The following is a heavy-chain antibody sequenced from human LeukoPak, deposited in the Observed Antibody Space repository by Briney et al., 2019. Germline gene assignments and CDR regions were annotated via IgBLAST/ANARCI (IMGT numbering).Heavy chain of an antibody. D-gene: IGHD1-26*01. CDR1: GYSISSGYY. CDR2: IYHSGST. J-gene: IGHJ3*02. Sequence: PSETLSLTCTVSGYSISSGYYWGWIQQPPGKGLEWIGSIYHSGSTYYNPSLKSRVTMSVDTSKNQFSLKLSSVTAADTAVYYCARTYSGSYVAAFDIWGHGTMVTVSS. V-gene: IGHV4-38-2*02. CDR3: ARTYSGSYVAAFDI.